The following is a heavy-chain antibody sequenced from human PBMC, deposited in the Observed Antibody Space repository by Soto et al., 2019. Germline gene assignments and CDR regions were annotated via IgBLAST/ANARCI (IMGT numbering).Heavy chain of an antibody. CDR2: ISYDGSNK. CDR3: AKDSGVGAARWFDP. D-gene: IGHD6-6*01. CDR1: GFTFSSYG. J-gene: IGHJ5*02. V-gene: IGHV3-30*18. Sequence: SLRLSCAASGFTFSSYGMHWVRQAPGKGLEWVAVISYDGSNKYYADSVKGRFTISRDNSKNTLYLQMNSLRAEDTAVYYCAKDSGVGAARWFDPWGQGTLVTVSS.